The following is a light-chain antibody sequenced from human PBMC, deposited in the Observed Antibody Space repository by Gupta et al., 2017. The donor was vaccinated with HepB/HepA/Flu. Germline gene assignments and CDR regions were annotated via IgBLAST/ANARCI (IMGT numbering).Light chain of an antibody. CDR1: QSVSSSY. CDR2: VAS. J-gene: IGKJ4*01. V-gene: IGKV3-20*01. CDR3: QQYGSSPPVT. Sequence: EIVLTQSPGTLSLSPGERATLSCRASQSVSSSYLAWYQQKPGQAPRLLIYVASSRATGIPDRFSGSGSGTDFTLTISRLGPEDFAVYYCQQYGSSPPVTFGGGTNVEIK.